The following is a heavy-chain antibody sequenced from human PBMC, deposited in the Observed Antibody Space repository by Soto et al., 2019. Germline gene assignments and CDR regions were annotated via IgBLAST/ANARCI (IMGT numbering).Heavy chain of an antibody. D-gene: IGHD1-26*01. V-gene: IGHV5-51*01. Sequence: GESLKISCNGFGFSFSTYWIAWVRQMPGKGLEWMGIIYTGDSDTRYSPSFQGQVTISADKSISTAYLQWSSLEAPDTAMYYCAKPVGAEVGSTKHYYGMDVWGQGTTVTVSS. CDR3: AKPVGAEVGSTKHYYGMDV. CDR1: GFSFSTYW. CDR2: IYTGDSDT. J-gene: IGHJ6*02.